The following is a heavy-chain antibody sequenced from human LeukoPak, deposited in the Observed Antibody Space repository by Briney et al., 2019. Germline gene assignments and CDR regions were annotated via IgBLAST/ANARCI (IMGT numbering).Heavy chain of an antibody. J-gene: IGHJ3*02. Sequence: PGGSLRLSCAASGFTFSSYEMNWVRQAPGKGLEWVSYISSSGSTIYYADSVKGRFTISRDNAKNSLYLQMNSLRAEDTAVYYCAPMECGGDCYPDDAFDIWGQGTMVTVST. V-gene: IGHV3-48*03. CDR1: GFTFSSYE. CDR3: APMECGGDCYPDDAFDI. D-gene: IGHD2-21*02. CDR2: ISSSGSTI.